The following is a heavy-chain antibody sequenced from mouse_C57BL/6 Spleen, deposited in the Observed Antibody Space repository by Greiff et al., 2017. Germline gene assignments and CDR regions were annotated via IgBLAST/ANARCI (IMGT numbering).Heavy chain of an antibody. Sequence: QVQLQQSGAELVKPGASVKISCKASGYTFTDYYINWVKQRPGQGLEWIGKIGPGSGSTYYNEKFKGKATLTADKSSSTAYMQLSSLTSEDSAVYFCAGGGAYYGSSPWGYFDVWGTGTTVTVSS. CDR2: IGPGSGST. J-gene: IGHJ1*03. V-gene: IGHV1-77*01. D-gene: IGHD1-1*01. CDR1: GYTFTDYY. CDR3: AGGGAYYGSSPWGYFDV.